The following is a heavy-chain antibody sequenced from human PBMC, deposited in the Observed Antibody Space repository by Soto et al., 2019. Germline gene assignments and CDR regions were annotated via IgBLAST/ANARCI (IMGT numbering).Heavy chain of an antibody. V-gene: IGHV3-15*07. CDR3: TTGYSYGYFGLYGY. J-gene: IGHJ4*02. CDR1: GFTFSNAW. Sequence: GGSLRLSCAASGFTFSNAWMNWVRQAPGKGLEWVGRIKSKTDGGTTDYAAPVKGRLTISRDDSKNTLYLQMNSLKTEDTAVYYCTTGYSYGYFGLYGYWGQGTLVTVSS. CDR2: IKSKTDGGTT. D-gene: IGHD5-18*01.